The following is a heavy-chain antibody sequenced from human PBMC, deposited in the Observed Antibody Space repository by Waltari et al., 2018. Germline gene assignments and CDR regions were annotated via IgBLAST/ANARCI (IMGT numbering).Heavy chain of an antibody. D-gene: IGHD1-1*01. CDR2: ITRDGNLT. CDR1: GFTFNNFD. Sequence: EVQLLESGGGLVQPGGSLRLSCIASGFTFNNFDVGWVRQASGKGLGLGLKITRDGNLTNLAGLLEGPFNGLQGELQENMFLHMSSLRAADTALYYCVKALFASGMKYGVDVWGQGTRVTVSS. J-gene: IGHJ6*02. CDR3: VKALFASGMKYGVDV. V-gene: IGHV3-23*03.